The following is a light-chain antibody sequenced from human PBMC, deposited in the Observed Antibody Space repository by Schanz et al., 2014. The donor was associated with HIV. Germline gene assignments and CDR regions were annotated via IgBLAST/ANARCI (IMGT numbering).Light chain of an antibody. Sequence: QSALTQPASVSGSPGQSITISXTXTRRDIGAYNYVSWYQQYPGKAPKLIIFDVSNRPSGVSHRFSGSKSGNTASLTISGLQAEDEADYYCSSYXXTSTRVFGGGTKLTVL. CDR3: SSYXXTSTRV. CDR2: DVS. CDR1: RRDIGAYNY. J-gene: IGLJ3*02. V-gene: IGLV2-14*03.